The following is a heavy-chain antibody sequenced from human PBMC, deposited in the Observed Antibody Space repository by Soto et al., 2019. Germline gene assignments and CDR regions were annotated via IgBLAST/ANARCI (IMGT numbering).Heavy chain of an antibody. CDR2: ITSSGDTI. CDR1: GFTFSNYE. V-gene: IGHV3-48*03. Sequence: EVQVVESGGGLEQPGGSLRLSCAASGFTFSNYEMNWVRQAPGKGLEWVSYITSSGDTISDADSVKGRFTVSRDKANNSLYLQVNSLRADDTAVYYCARERLHTGDAVDIWGQGTMVTVS. CDR3: ARERLHTGDAVDI. D-gene: IGHD4-4*01. J-gene: IGHJ3*02.